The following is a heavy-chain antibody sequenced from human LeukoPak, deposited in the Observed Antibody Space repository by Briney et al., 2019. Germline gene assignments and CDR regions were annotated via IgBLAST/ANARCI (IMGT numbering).Heavy chain of an antibody. Sequence: GGSLRLSCAASGFTFSSYAMSWVRQAPGKGLEWVSAISSSGGSTYYADSVKGRFTISRDNSRNTLYLQMNSLRAEDTAVYYCAQSRGGVNHAFDIWGQGTMVTVSS. CDR2: ISSSGGST. CDR1: GFTFSSYA. CDR3: AQSRGGVNHAFDI. V-gene: IGHV3-23*01. J-gene: IGHJ3*02. D-gene: IGHD3-16*01.